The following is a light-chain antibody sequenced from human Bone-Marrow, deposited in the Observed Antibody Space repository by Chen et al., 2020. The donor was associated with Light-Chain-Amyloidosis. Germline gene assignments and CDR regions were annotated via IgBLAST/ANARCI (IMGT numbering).Light chain of an antibody. CDR1: HDVRTN. J-gene: IGKJ3*01. CDR3: QQYENWPPRFT. V-gene: IGKV3-15*01. CDR2: GIS. Sequence: ERVVTQPTATVSVSAGERVTLACRTSHDVRTNLAWYQQKPVQAPRLLMFGISIRATETPTSFTVRGSRIEYTLTISSLQSEDVAVYYCQQYENWPPRFTFGPGTRVDI.